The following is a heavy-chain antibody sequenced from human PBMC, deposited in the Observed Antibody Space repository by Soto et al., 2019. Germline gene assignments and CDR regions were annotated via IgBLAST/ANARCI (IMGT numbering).Heavy chain of an antibody. J-gene: IGHJ6*02. CDR3: AKDLQAYEDYNYYYYGMDV. CDR1: GFTFTTFG. D-gene: IGHD4-17*01. V-gene: IGHV3-30*18. CDR2: ISYDGHNK. Sequence: QVQLVESGGGVVQPGGSLRLSCTASGFTFTTFGIHWVRQAPGKGLEWVALISYDGHNKYYSDSVKGRFTISRDNYKNTLSLQMNSLRAEDTAVYYCAKDLQAYEDYNYYYYGMDVWGQGTTVSVSS.